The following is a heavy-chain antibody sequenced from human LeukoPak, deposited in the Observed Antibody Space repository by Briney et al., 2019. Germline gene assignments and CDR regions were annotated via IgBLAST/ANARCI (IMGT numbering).Heavy chain of an antibody. CDR3: ARDRSGDGGNSGGYLYG. D-gene: IGHD4-23*01. J-gene: IGHJ4*02. Sequence: GGSLRLSCAASGFTFSTYAMDWVRPAPGKGLECVSVISNDGSKKSHPDSGKGRFTISRDNPTNTLYLEMSSLRTEDTAIYFCARDRSGDGGNSGGYLYGWGQGTLVSVSS. CDR1: GFTFSTYA. CDR2: ISNDGSKK. V-gene: IGHV3-30-3*01.